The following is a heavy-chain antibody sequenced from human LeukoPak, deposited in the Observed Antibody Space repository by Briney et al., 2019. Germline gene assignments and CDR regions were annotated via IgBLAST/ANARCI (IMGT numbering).Heavy chain of an antibody. CDR3: GRIRGYDFWSRGAFDI. Sequence: GESLKISCKGSGYSFSMYWTGWVRQMPGKGLEWMGIIYPGDSQTAYSPSFQGQVTISADKSVSTAYLQWRSLKASDTAMYYCGRIRGYDFWSRGAFDIWGQGTMVTVSS. CDR1: GYSFSMYW. V-gene: IGHV5-51*01. CDR2: IYPGDSQT. D-gene: IGHD3-3*01. J-gene: IGHJ3*02.